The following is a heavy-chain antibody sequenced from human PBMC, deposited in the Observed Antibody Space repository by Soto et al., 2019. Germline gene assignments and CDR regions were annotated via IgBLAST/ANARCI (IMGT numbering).Heavy chain of an antibody. Sequence: SQALCLTCTVSAGIPRSGDYYLCWIRQHPGKGLEWIGHFYYSGSTYYNPSLKSRVTISADTSKNQFSLKLSSVTAADTAVYYCARAEETTWYYYGMDVWGQGTTVT. CDR1: AGIPRSGDYY. D-gene: IGHD1-7*01. V-gene: IGHV4-31*03. CDR3: ARAEETTWYYYGMDV. J-gene: IGHJ6*02. CDR2: FYYSGST.